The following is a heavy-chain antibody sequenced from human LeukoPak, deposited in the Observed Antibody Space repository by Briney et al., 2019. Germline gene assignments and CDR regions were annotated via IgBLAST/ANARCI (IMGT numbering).Heavy chain of an antibody. CDR3: ARLLYYDSGSYYNWFDP. CDR1: RVSISGYY. V-gene: IGHV4-59*08. D-gene: IGHD3-10*01. Sequence: PSETLSLTCSVSRVSISGYYWSWIRQPPGKGLEWIGYIHYSGSTNYNPSLKSRVTISVDTSKNQFSLKLSSVTAADTAVYYCARLLYYDSGSYYNWFDPWGQGTLVTVSS. CDR2: IHYSGST. J-gene: IGHJ5*02.